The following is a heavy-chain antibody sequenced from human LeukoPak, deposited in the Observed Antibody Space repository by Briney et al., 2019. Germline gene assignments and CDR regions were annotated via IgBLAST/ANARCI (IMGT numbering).Heavy chain of an antibody. V-gene: IGHV1-18*01. J-gene: IGHJ5*02. Sequence: ASVKVSCKASGYTFTNHGITWVRQAPGQGLEWMGWISAYNGDTKYAQKLQGRVTMTTDTSTNTAYMELRSLRSDDTAVYYCASSYCSSTSCYVPYNWFDPWGQGTLVTDSS. D-gene: IGHD2-2*01. CDR3: ASSYCSSTSCYVPYNWFDP. CDR1: GYTFTNHG. CDR2: ISAYNGDT.